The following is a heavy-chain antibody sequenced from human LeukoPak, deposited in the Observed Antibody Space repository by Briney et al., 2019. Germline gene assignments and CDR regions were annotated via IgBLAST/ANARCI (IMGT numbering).Heavy chain of an antibody. Sequence: SQTLSLTCAVSGDIVSSNRAAWNWIRQSPSRGLEWLGGTYYRSKWYNDYAVSVKSRISINPDTSKNQFSLQLNSVTPEDTAVYYCARVPRSGTYLSHYFDYWGQGTLVTVSS. CDR3: ARVPRSGTYLSHYFDY. CDR2: TYYRSKWYN. V-gene: IGHV6-1*01. J-gene: IGHJ4*02. D-gene: IGHD3-10*01. CDR1: GDIVSSNRAA.